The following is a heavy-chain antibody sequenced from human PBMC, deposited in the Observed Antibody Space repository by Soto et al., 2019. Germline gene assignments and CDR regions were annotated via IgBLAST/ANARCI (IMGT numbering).Heavy chain of an antibody. D-gene: IGHD1-26*01. CDR1: GFTFSSYG. CDR2: IWYDGSNK. Sequence: GGSLRLSCAASGFTFSSYGMHWVRQAPGKGLEWVAVIWYDGSNKYYADSVKGRFTISRDNSKNTLYLQMNSLRAEDTAVYYCARTYSGSYFAFNYWGQGTLVTVSS. J-gene: IGHJ4*02. V-gene: IGHV3-33*01. CDR3: ARTYSGSYFAFNY.